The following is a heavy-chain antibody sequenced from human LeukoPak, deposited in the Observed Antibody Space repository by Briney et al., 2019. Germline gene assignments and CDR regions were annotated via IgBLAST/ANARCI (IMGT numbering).Heavy chain of an antibody. CDR2: ISSSGSTI. V-gene: IGHV3-48*03. CDR1: GFTFSSYE. CDR3: TRKGSQWDFLVDY. J-gene: IGHJ4*02. D-gene: IGHD2/OR15-2a*01. Sequence: LGGSLRLSRAASGFTFSSYEMNWVRQAPGKGLEWVSYISSSGSTIYYADSVKGRFTISRDNSENSLYLQMDSLTAEDTAVYYCTRKGSQWDFLVDYWGQGTRVAVSP.